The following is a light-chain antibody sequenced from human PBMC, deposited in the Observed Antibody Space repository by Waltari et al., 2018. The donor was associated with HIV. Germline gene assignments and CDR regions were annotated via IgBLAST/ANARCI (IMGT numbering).Light chain of an antibody. CDR1: SSDVGGYNY. V-gene: IGLV2-8*01. J-gene: IGLJ3*02. CDR3: SSYAGSNNWV. CDR2: EVN. Sequence: QSALTQPPSASGSPGQSVTISCTGTSSDVGGYNYVSWYQQHPGKAPKLMLYEVNKRPAGVPDRFSGSKSDNTASLTVSGLQAEDEADYYCSSYAGSNNWVFGGGTKLTVL.